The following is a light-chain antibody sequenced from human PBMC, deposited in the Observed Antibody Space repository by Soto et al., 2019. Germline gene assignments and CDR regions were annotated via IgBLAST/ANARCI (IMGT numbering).Light chain of an antibody. CDR1: SSDVGAYNF. CDR3: GSYTGNSSFV. J-gene: IGLJ1*01. Sequence: QSALTQPASVSGSPGLSITISCTGTSSDVGAYNFVSWYQQHPDKAPKLMIFDVSNRPSGVSNRFSGSKSGNTASLTISGLQSEDEAEYYCGSYTGNSSFVFGTGTKVTVL. CDR2: DVS. V-gene: IGLV2-14*03.